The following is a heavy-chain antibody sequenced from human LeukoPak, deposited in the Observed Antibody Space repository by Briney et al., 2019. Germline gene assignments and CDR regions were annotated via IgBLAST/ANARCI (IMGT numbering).Heavy chain of an antibody. CDR1: GYTFTGYY. Sequence: ASVKVSCKASGYTFTGYYMHWVRQAPGQGLEWMGWINPNSGGTNYAQKFQGRVTMTRDTSISTAYMELSRLRSDDTAVYYCAIPALSIADDAFDIWGQGTMVTVSS. CDR3: AIPALSIADDAFDI. J-gene: IGHJ3*02. D-gene: IGHD6-6*01. CDR2: INPNSGGT. V-gene: IGHV1-2*02.